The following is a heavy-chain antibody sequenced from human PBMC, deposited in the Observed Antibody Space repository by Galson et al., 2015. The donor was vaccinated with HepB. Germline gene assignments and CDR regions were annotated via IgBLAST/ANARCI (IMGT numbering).Heavy chain of an antibody. CDR2: KWSDGSNK. CDR1: GFTYGNYG. V-gene: IGHV3-33*01. J-gene: IGHJ6*03. CDR3: PRGDYCYMGV. Sequence: SLRLYCAASGFTYGNYGIHWVPQARGMGLGWEAHKWSDGSNKYYVDSVKGRFTIYRDNSKNTLSLQMNSLRAEDTAVYYCPRGDYCYMGVWGKGTTVTVSS.